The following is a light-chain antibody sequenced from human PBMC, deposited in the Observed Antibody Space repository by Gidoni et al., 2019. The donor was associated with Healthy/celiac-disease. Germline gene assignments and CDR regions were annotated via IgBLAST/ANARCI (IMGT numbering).Light chain of an antibody. CDR2: GAP. CDR3: QQYGSSPPTWT. V-gene: IGKV3-20*01. J-gene: IGKJ1*01. Sequence: DIVLTQSPGPLSLSPGERATLSCRASQSVSSSYLAWYQQKPGQAPRLLIYGAPSRATGIPDRFSGSGSGTDFTLTISRLETEDFAVYYCQQYGSSPPTWTFGKXTKVEIK. CDR1: QSVSSSY.